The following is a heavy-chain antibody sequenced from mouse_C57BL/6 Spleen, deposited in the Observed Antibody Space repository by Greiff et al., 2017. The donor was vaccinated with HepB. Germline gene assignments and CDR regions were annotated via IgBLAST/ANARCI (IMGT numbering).Heavy chain of an antibody. J-gene: IGHJ2*01. V-gene: IGHV1-61*01. Sequence: VQLQQPGAELVRPGSSVKLSCKASGYTFTSYWMDWVKQRPGQGLEWIGNIYPSDSETHYNQKFKDKATLTVDKSSSTAYMQLSSLTSEDSAVYYCARGNSSGGGDYFDDWGQGTTLTVSS. CDR2: IYPSDSET. CDR1: GYTFTSYW. CDR3: ARGNSSGGGDYFDD. D-gene: IGHD3-2*02.